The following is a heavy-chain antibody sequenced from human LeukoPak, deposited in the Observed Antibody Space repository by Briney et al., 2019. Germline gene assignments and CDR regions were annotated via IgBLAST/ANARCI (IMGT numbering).Heavy chain of an antibody. CDR1: GGTFSSYA. CDR3: ARDLTAPGRPQGVVVPAAIWEGAFDI. J-gene: IGHJ3*02. V-gene: IGHV1-69*05. D-gene: IGHD2-2*02. CDR2: IIPIFGTA. Sequence: ASVKVSCKASGGTFSSYAISWMRQAPGQGLEWMGGIIPIFGTANYAQKFQGRVTITTDESTSTAYMELSSLRSEDTAVYYCARDLTAPGRPQGVVVPAAIWEGAFDIWGQGTMVTVSS.